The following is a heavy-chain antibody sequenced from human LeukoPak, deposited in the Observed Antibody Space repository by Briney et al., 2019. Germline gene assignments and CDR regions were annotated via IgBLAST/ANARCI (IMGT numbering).Heavy chain of an antibody. CDR3: ARTEWAAETGGWFDP. Sequence: ASVKVSCKASGGTFSSYAISWVRQAPGQGLEWMGWISAYNGNTNYAQKLQGRVTMTTDTSTSTAYMELRSLRSDGTAVYYCARTEWAAETGGWFDPWGQGTLVTVSS. V-gene: IGHV1-18*01. CDR1: GGTFSSYA. D-gene: IGHD6-13*01. J-gene: IGHJ5*02. CDR2: ISAYNGNT.